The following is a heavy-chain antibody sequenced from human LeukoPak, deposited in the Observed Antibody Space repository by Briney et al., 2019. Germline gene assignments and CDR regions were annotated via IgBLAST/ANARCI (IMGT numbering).Heavy chain of an antibody. CDR2: IYYSGST. D-gene: IGHD2-15*01. CDR1: GGSISSSSYY. J-gene: IGHJ3*02. V-gene: IGHV4-39*07. CDR3: ARDTFGEGSGRAFDI. Sequence: PSETLPLTCTVSGGSISSSSYYWGWIRQPPGKGLEWIGSIYYSGSTYYNPSLKSRVTMSVDTSKNQFSLKLSSVTAADTAVYYCARDTFGEGSGRAFDIWGQGTMVTVSS.